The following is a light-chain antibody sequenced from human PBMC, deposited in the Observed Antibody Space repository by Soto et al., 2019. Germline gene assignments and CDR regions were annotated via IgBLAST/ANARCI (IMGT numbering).Light chain of an antibody. CDR2: EDT. CDR1: SGDIGSYNI. Sequence: QSALTQPASVSGSPGQSITISCTGTSGDIGSYNILFWYQQHAGKAPKLMIYEDTKRPSGVSDRFSASKSGTTASLTISGLEAEYEADDYCCSYAGRHSWVFGGRAKLTVL. J-gene: IGLJ3*02. CDR3: CSYAGRHSWV. V-gene: IGLV2-23*01.